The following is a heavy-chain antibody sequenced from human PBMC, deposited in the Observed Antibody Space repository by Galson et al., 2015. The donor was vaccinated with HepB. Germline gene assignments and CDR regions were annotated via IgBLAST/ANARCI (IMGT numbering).Heavy chain of an antibody. Sequence: YMRLFSAASGFTFGSYGMHWGGQAPGKGLEGVAVISYDGSNKYYADSVKGRFTISRDNSKNTLYLQMNSLRAEDTAVYYCARDWRARPHSMAAVWGQGTLVTVSS. CDR1: GFTFGSYG. D-gene: IGHD6-13*01. CDR3: ARDWRARPHSMAAV. CDR2: ISYDGSNK. V-gene: IGHV3-30-3*01. J-gene: IGHJ4*02.